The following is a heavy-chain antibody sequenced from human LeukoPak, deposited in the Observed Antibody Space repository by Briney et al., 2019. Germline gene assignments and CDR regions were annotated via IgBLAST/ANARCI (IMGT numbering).Heavy chain of an antibody. CDR1: GVSISSDNYY. CDR3: ARPGVVGAKIDY. J-gene: IGHJ4*02. D-gene: IGHD1-26*01. V-gene: IGHV4-39*01. Sequence: ASETLSLTCTVSGVSISSDNYYWGWIRQPPGKGLEWIGSIYYSGTTYYNPSLKSRVTISVDTSKNQFSLKLSSVTAADTAVYYCARPGVVGAKIDYWGQGTLVTVSS. CDR2: IYYSGTT.